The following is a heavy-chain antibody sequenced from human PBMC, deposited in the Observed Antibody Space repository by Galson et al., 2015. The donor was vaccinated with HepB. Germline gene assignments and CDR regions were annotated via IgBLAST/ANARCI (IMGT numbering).Heavy chain of an antibody. V-gene: IGHV1-24*01. Sequence: SVKVSCKVSGYTLTELSMHWVRQAPGKGLEWMGGFDPEDGETIYAQKFQGRVTMTEDTSTDTAYMELSSLRSEDTAVYYCATVNAGGDYPYYYYYMDVWGKGTTVTVSS. CDR2: FDPEDGET. J-gene: IGHJ6*03. CDR1: GYTLTELS. D-gene: IGHD4-17*01. CDR3: ATVNAGGDYPYYYYYMDV.